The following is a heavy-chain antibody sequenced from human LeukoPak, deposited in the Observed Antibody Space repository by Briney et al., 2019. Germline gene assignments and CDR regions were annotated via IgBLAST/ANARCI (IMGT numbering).Heavy chain of an antibody. J-gene: IGHJ4*02. CDR3: ATNPGYSSGWAFLY. CDR1: GYTFTGYY. D-gene: IGHD6-19*01. Sequence: ASVKVSCKASGYTFTGYYMHWVRQAPGQGLEWMGWINPNSGGTNYAQKFQGRVTMTRDTSISTAYMELSRLRSDDTAVYYCATNPGYSSGWAFLYWGQGTLVTVSS. CDR2: INPNSGGT. V-gene: IGHV1-2*02.